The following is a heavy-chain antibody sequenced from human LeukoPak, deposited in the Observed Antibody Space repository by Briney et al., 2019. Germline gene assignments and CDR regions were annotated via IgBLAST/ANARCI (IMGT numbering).Heavy chain of an antibody. Sequence: GGSLRLPCAASGFPFRYFSLKWVRPAPGKGVEGVSYISVSGSRTTYADSVQGRFIISRNDAQNSLYLQMNSLRDEDTAVYYCARDSGHHYDQLDCWGQGTLVTVSS. J-gene: IGHJ4*02. CDR1: GFPFRYFS. V-gene: IGHV3-48*02. D-gene: IGHD3-22*01. CDR2: ISVSGSRT. CDR3: ARDSGHHYDQLDC.